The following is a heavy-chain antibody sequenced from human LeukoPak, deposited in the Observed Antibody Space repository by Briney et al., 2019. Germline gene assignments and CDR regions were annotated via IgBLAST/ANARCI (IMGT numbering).Heavy chain of an antibody. CDR2: IYYSGTT. D-gene: IGHD3-16*01. V-gene: IGHV4-31*03. CDR1: GGSISSGSYY. CDR3: ASTFGGGTYYFDY. Sequence: SETLSLTCTVSGGSISSGSYYWSWIRQHPGKGLEWIGYIYYSGTTYYNPSLKSRVTISVDTSKNQFSLKLSSVTAADTAVYYCASTFGGGTYYFDYWGQGTLVTVSS. J-gene: IGHJ4*02.